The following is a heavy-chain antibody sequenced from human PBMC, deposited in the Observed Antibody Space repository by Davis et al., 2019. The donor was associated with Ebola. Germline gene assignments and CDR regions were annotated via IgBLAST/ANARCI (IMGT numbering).Heavy chain of an antibody. CDR3: AKDLSRYSYGTPFDY. J-gene: IGHJ4*02. V-gene: IGHV3-23*01. CDR2: ISGSGGST. D-gene: IGHD5-18*01. CDR1: GFTFSSYA. Sequence: PGGSLRLSCAASGFTFSSYAMSWVRQAPGKGLEWVSAISGSGGSTYYADSVKGRFTISRDNSKNTLYLQMNSLRAEDTAVYYCAKDLSRYSYGTPFDYWGQGTLVTVSS.